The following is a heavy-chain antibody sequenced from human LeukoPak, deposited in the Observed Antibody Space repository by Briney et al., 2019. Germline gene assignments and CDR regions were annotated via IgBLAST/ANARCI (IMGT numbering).Heavy chain of an antibody. CDR1: GVSISSYS. CDR2: IYTSGST. D-gene: IGHD2-15*01. V-gene: IGHV4-4*07. Sequence: PSETLSLTCTVSGVSISSYSWSWIRQPAGKGLEWIGRIYTSGSTTYNPSLKSRVTMSADTSKNNTPLKLSSVTAADTAVDYCARERNRYCSGGSCYSNKGGPIDYWGQGTLVTVSS. J-gene: IGHJ4*02. CDR3: ARERNRYCSGGSCYSNKGGPIDY.